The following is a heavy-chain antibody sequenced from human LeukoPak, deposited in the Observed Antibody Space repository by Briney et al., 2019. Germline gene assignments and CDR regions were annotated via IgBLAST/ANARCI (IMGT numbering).Heavy chain of an antibody. CDR1: GYTFTRYW. D-gene: IGHD6-13*01. CDR3: ARPTQQLVRPPLDAFDI. J-gene: IGHJ3*02. V-gene: IGHV5-51*01. Sequence: GGSLEISCQASGYTFTRYWIGWVRQQPGKGLEGMGIIYPGDSDTRNRPSFQGQVTISADKSISTAYLKWSSLKASDTAMYYCARPTQQLVRPPLDAFDIWGQGTMVTVSS. CDR2: IYPGDSDT.